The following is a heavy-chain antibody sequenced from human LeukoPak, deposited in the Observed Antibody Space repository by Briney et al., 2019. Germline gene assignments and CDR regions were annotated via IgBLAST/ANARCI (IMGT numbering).Heavy chain of an antibody. CDR3: ARVAGNCGGDCYRLLY. V-gene: IGHV1-18*01. Sequence: GASVNVSCKASGYTFTSYGISWVRQAPGQGLEWMGWISAYNGNTNYAQKLQGRVTMTTDTSTSTAYMELRSLRSDDTAVYYCARVAGNCGGDCYRLLYWGQGTLVTVSS. D-gene: IGHD2-21*01. CDR1: GYTFTSYG. CDR2: ISAYNGNT. J-gene: IGHJ4*02.